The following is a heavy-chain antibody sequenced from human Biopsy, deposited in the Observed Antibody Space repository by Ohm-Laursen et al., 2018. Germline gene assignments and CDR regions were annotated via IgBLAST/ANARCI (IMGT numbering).Heavy chain of an antibody. D-gene: IGHD5-18*01. CDR1: DGSINSYY. CDR3: ARGSSYGYDFDY. CDR2: IYYSGST. J-gene: IGHJ4*02. V-gene: IGHV4-59*01. Sequence: GTLSLTCIDSDGSINSYYWNWIRQPPGKRLEWIGNIYYSGSTNFNPSLKSRVTISVDTSKNQFSLKLSSVTAADTAVYFCARGSSYGYDFDYWGQGTLVAVSS.